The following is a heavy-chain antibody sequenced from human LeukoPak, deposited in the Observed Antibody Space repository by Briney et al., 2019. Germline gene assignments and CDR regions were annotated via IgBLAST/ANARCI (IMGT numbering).Heavy chain of an antibody. V-gene: IGHV3-74*01. D-gene: IGHD3-22*01. CDR3: TRDIHDINGYTPRYYGMDV. J-gene: IGHJ6*02. Sequence: GGSLRLSCAASGFTFSSYWMHWVRQAPGKGLVWVSRINDDGSSTSYADSVKGRFTISRDNAKNTLYLQMNSLRAEDTAVYFCTRDIHDINGYTPRYYGMDVWGQGTTVTVSS. CDR1: GFTFSSYW. CDR2: INDDGSST.